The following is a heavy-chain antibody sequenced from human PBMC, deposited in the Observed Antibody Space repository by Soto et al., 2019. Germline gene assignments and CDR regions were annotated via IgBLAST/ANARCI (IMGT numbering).Heavy chain of an antibody. CDR3: ARGFSH. Sequence: QVQLQQWGAGLLKPSETLSLTCVVYGGSFSLYYWSWLRQPPGKGLEWIGEINDSGSTNYNPSLKSRVTISIDTSKNQFYLKLRSVTAADPAVYFCARGFSHWGQGTLVTVSS. J-gene: IGHJ4*02. CDR2: INDSGST. V-gene: IGHV4-34*01. CDR1: GGSFSLYY.